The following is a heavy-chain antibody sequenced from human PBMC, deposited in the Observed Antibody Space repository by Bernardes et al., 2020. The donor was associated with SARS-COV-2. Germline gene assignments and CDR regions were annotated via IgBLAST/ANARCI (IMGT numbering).Heavy chain of an antibody. J-gene: IGHJ6*02. CDR2: ISAYNGNT. CDR3: ARSITIFGVVTRYGMDV. D-gene: IGHD3-3*01. CDR1: GYTFTSYG. Sequence: ASVKVSCKASGYTFTSYGIIWVRQAPGQGLEWMGWISAYNGNTNYAQKLQGRVTMTTDTSTSTAYMELRSLRSDDTAVYYCARSITIFGVVTRYGMDVWGQGTTVTVSS. V-gene: IGHV1-18*04.